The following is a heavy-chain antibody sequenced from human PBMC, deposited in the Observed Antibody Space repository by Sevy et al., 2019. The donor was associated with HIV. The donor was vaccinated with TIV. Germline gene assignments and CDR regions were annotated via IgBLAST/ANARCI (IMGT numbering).Heavy chain of an antibody. J-gene: IGHJ6*02. D-gene: IGHD3-3*01. CDR3: ARVLGYDFWSGYPYYYYGMDV. CDR2: IYYSGST. V-gene: IGHV4-59*01. Sequence: SETLSLTCTVSGGSISSYYWSWIRQPPGKGLEWIGYIYYSGSTNYNPSLKSRVTISVDTSKNQFSLKLNSVTAADTAVYYCARVLGYDFWSGYPYYYYGMDVWGQGTTVTVSS. CDR1: GGSISSYY.